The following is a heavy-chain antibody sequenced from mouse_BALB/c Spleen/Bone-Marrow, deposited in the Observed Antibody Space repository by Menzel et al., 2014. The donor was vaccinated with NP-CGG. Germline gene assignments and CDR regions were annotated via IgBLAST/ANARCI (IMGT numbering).Heavy chain of an antibody. CDR3: TRKGALITHYYAMDY. J-gene: IGHJ4*01. CDR1: GFTFSSFG. V-gene: IGHV5-17*02. CDR2: ISSGSSTI. D-gene: IGHD2-4*01. Sequence: EVKLVESGGGLVQPGGSRKLSCAASGFTFSSFGMHWVRQAPEKGLEWVAYISSGSSTIYYADTVTGRFTISRDNPKNTLFLQMTSLRSEDTAMYYCTRKGALITHYYAMDYWGQGTSVTVSS.